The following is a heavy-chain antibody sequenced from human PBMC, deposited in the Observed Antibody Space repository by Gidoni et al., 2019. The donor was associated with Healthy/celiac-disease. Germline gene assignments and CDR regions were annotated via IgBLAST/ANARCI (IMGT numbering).Heavy chain of an antibody. CDR2: ISGSGGST. J-gene: IGHJ3*02. CDR3: AKDAGYDSSGCDAFDI. Sequence: EVQLLESGGGLVQPGGSLRLSCAASGFTFSSYAMSWVRQAPGKGLEWVSAISGSGGSTYYADSVKGRFTISRDNSKNTLYLQMNSLRAEDTAVYYCAKDAGYDSSGCDAFDIWGQGTMVTVSA. D-gene: IGHD3-22*01. V-gene: IGHV3-23*01. CDR1: GFTFSSYA.